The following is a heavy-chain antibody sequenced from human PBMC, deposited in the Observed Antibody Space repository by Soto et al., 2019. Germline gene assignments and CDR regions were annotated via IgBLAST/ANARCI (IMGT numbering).Heavy chain of an antibody. V-gene: IGHV2-5*02. CDR1: GFSLSTHGVG. CDR2: IYWDDDK. CDR3: IRFYDSGGYPSFDY. Sequence: QITLKESGPMLVTPTQTVTLTFTFSGFSLSTHGVGVGWIRQPPGPALEWLALIYWDDDKVYSPSLKSRLTITRDTSKRLVVLTMANVDPVDTATYYCIRFYDSGGYPSFDYWGQGALVTVSS. J-gene: IGHJ4*02. D-gene: IGHD3-22*01.